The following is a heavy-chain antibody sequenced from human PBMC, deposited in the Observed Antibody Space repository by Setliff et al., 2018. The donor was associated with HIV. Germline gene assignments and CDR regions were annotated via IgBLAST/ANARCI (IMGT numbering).Heavy chain of an antibody. V-gene: IGHV4-39*01. D-gene: IGHD2-21*01. CDR3: TRAQIAAPRPFDY. CDR2: IFYSGSA. CDR1: GDSISSSSYY. Sequence: SETLSLTCTVSGDSISSSSYYWGWIRQPPGKGREWIGSIFYSGSANYNPSLRSPVAISADTSKNQFSLRLSSVTAADTALYFCTRAQIAAPRPFDYWGQGTLVTVSS. J-gene: IGHJ4*02.